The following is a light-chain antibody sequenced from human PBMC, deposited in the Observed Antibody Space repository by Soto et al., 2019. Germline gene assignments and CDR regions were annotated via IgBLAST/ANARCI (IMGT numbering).Light chain of an antibody. Sequence: QSVLTQPAYVSSSPGQSIRISCTGTSRDIDGYDYVSWYQQYPGKAPKLMIYDVSNRPSGVSDRFSGSKSANTASLTISGLQAEDEADYYCNSYTTRSSLYVFGTGTKVTVL. CDR3: NSYTTRSSLYV. CDR1: SRDIDGYDY. V-gene: IGLV2-14*01. J-gene: IGLJ1*01. CDR2: DVS.